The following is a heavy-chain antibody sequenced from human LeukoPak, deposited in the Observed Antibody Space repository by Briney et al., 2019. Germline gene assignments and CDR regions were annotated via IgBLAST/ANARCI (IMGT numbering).Heavy chain of an antibody. Sequence: RPSETLSLTCTVSGGSISSYYWSWIRQPAGKGLEWIGRIYTSGSTNYNPSLKSRVTMSVDTSKNQFSLKLSSVTAADTAVYYCARDWSMYSGSYRSFDYWGQGTPVTVSS. J-gene: IGHJ4*02. V-gene: IGHV4-4*07. CDR2: IYTSGST. D-gene: IGHD1-26*01. CDR1: GGSISSYY. CDR3: ARDWSMYSGSYRSFDY.